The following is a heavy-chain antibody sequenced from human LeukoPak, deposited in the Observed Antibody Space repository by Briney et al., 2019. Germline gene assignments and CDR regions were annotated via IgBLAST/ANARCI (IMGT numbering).Heavy chain of an antibody. CDR1: GFTVSSNY. Sequence: GGSLRLSCAASGFTVSSNYMSWVRQAPGKGLEWVSDIYSGGSTYYADSVKGRFTISRDNSKTTLYLQMNSLRAEDTAVYYCARVYWVLVAVYFDYWGQGTLVTVSS. CDR3: ARVYWVLVAVYFDY. D-gene: IGHD2-15*01. CDR2: IYSGGST. V-gene: IGHV3-66*01. J-gene: IGHJ4*02.